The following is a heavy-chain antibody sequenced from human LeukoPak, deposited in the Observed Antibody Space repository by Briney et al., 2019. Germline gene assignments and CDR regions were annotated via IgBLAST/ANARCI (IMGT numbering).Heavy chain of an antibody. D-gene: IGHD1-26*01. V-gene: IGHV5-51*01. CDR3: ARLYGDSGSYCDF. CDR2: IYPSDSDT. Sequence: NRGESLKISCKGSGYTFRSYWIGWVRQMPGKGLEWMGIIYPSDSDTRYSPSFQGQVIISADKSISTAYLQWSSLKASDTAMYYCARLYGDSGSYCDFWGQGTLVTVSS. J-gene: IGHJ4*02. CDR1: GYTFRSYW.